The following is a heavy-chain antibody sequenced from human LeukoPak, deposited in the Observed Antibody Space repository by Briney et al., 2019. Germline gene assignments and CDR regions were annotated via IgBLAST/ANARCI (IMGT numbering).Heavy chain of an antibody. CDR3: AMNYYDSSGYYYVNAFDI. D-gene: IGHD3-22*01. V-gene: IGHV3-48*03. CDR2: ISSSCSTI. J-gene: IGHJ3*02. Sequence: GWALTLSCAASGFTFSSYEMNWVRQAPGKGRDGVSYISSSCSTIYYADSVKGRFTISRDNAKNSLYLQMNSLRAEDTAVYYCAMNYYDSSGYYYVNAFDIWGQGTMVTVSS. CDR1: GFTFSSYE.